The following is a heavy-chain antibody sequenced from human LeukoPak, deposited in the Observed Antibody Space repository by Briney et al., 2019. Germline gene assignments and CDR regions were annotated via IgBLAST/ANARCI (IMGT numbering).Heavy chain of an antibody. CDR2: IRASGGST. D-gene: IGHD3-10*01. J-gene: IGHJ4*02. V-gene: IGHV3-23*01. CDR1: GFTFSNYA. CDR3: TTDRGGW. Sequence: GGSLRLSCEASGFTFSNYAMSWVRQAPGKGLEWVSSIRASGGSTYYADSVKGRFTISRDNSKNTLSLQMNSLKTEDTAVYYCTTDRGGWWGQGTLVTVSS.